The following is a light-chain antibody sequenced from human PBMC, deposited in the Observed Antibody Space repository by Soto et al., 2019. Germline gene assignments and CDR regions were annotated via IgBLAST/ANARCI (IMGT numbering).Light chain of an antibody. V-gene: IGLV2-14*01. CDR2: DVS. CDR1: SSDVGGYNY. CDR3: SSYTSSPYV. J-gene: IGLJ1*01. Sequence: QSVLTQPASVSGSPGQSITISCTGTSSDVGGYNYVSWYQQHPGKAPKLMIYDVSNRPSGVSNRFSGSKSGNTASLTISGLQAEDEADYYCSSYTSSPYVFGTGTKVTVL.